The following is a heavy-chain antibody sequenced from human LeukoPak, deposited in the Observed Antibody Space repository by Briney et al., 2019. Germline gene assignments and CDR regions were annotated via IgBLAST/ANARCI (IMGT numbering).Heavy chain of an antibody. V-gene: IGHV1-18*04. J-gene: IGHJ6*04. Sequence: ASVKVSCKASGYTFTTYGISWVRQAPGQGLEWMGWISAYNGNANYAQKLQGRVTMTTDTSTSTAYMELRSLRSDDTAVYYCARISSPSYGMDVWGKGSTVTVSS. CDR2: ISAYNGNA. D-gene: IGHD6-13*01. CDR1: GYTFTTYG. CDR3: ARISSPSYGMDV.